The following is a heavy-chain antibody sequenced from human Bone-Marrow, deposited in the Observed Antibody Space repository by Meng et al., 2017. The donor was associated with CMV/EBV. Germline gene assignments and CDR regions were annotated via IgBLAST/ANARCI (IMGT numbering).Heavy chain of an antibody. CDR3: ALYDFWSGYYT. D-gene: IGHD3-3*01. CDR1: GYSISSGYY. CDR2: IYHSGST. Sequence: GSLRLSCTVSGYSISSGYYWGWIRQPPGKGLEWIGSIYHSGSTYYNPSLKSRVTISVDTSKNQFSLKLSSVTAADTAVYYCALYDFWSGYYTWGQGKLVTVSS. V-gene: IGHV4-38-2*02. J-gene: IGHJ4*02.